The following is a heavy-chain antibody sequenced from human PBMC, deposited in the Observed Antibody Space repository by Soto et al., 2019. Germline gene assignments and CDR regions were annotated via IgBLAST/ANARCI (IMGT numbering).Heavy chain of an antibody. Sequence: ASVKVSCKGSGYTFTGYVIGWLLQSPLQVLEWMGCISADNGNTNYAQKLQGRVTMTTDTSTSTAYMELRSLRSDDTAVYYCARAGYSSSWKHYYSYGMDVWGQGTTVTVSS. CDR1: GYTFTGYV. CDR2: ISADNGNT. CDR3: ARAGYSSSWKHYYSYGMDV. D-gene: IGHD6-13*01. J-gene: IGHJ6*02. V-gene: IGHV1-18*01.